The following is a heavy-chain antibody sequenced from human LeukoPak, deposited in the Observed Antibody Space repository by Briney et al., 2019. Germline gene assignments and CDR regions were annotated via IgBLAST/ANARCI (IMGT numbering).Heavy chain of an antibody. CDR1: GYSISSGYY. CDR3: ARRSGYGYGYDY. J-gene: IGHJ4*02. D-gene: IGHD5-18*01. CDR2: IYHSGST. Sequence: SETLSLTCAVSGYSISSGYYWGWIRQPPGKGLEWIGSIYHSGSTYYNPSLKSRVTISVDTSKNQFSLKLSSVTAADTAVYYCARRSGYGYGYDYWGQGTLVTVSS. V-gene: IGHV4-38-2*01.